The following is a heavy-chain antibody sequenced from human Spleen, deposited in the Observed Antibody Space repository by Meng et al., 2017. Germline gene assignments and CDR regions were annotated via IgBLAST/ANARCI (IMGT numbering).Heavy chain of an antibody. Sequence: WGDGLLNPSETLSLSCAVYGGSFSGYYWSGIRQPPGKGLEWIGEINHSGSTNYNPSLKSRVTISVDTSKNQFSLKLSSVTAADTAVYYCARGWWLATSNSNWFDPWGQGTLVTVSS. V-gene: IGHV4-34*01. D-gene: IGHD6-19*01. CDR3: ARGWWLATSNSNWFDP. CDR2: INHSGST. J-gene: IGHJ5*02. CDR1: GGSFSGYY.